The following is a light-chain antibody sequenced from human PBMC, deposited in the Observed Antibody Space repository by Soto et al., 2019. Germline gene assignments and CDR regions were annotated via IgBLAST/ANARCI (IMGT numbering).Light chain of an antibody. J-gene: IGKJ1*01. CDR3: QHYGS. CDR1: PSVSGSN. CDR2: GAS. V-gene: IGKV3-20*01. Sequence: EIVVTQSPGTGFLSGGGRGLVSCRASPSVSGSNLAWYQQKPGQAPRLVIYGASSRATGIPDRFTGSGSVTDFTLSISRLEPEDFAVYSCQHYGSFGQGTKVEIK.